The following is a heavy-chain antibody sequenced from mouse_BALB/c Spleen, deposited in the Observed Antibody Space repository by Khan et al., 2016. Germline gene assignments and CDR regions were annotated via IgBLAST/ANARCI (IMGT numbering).Heavy chain of an antibody. CDR2: INPSTGYT. J-gene: IGHJ3*01. Sequence: QVQLQQSGAELAKPGASVKMSCKASGYTFTSYWMHWVKQRPGQGLEWIGYINPSTGYTEYNQKFKDKATLTADKSSSTAYMQLSSLTSEDSAVYYCASGNYEAYWGQGTLVTVSA. V-gene: IGHV1-7*01. D-gene: IGHD2-1*01. CDR1: GYTFTSYW. CDR3: ASGNYEAY.